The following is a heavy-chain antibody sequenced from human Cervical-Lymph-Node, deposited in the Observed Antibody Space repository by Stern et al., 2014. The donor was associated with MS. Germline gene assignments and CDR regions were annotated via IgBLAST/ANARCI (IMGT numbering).Heavy chain of an antibody. CDR3: ARDCSGGSCYSPVDY. J-gene: IGHJ4*02. CDR2: ISAYNGNT. V-gene: IGHV1-18*04. D-gene: IGHD2-15*01. Sequence: VHLVESGAEVKKPGASVKVSCKASGYTFTSYGISWVRQAPGQGLEWMGWISAYNGNTNYAQKLQGRVTMTTDTSTSTAYMELRSLRSDDTAVYYCARDCSGGSCYSPVDYWGQGTLVTVSS. CDR1: GYTFTSYG.